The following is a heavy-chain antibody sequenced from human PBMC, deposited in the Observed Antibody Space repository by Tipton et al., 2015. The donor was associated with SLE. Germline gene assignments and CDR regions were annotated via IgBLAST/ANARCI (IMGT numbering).Heavy chain of an antibody. CDR2: IYYSGST. Sequence: TLSLTCTVSGGSISSYYWSWIRQPPGKGLEWIGSIYYSGSTYYNPSLKSRVTISVDTSKNQFSLKLSSVTAADTAVYYCARRWVIAAAGLGDYFDYWGQGTPVTVSS. CDR3: ARRWVIAAAGLGDYFDY. D-gene: IGHD6-13*01. V-gene: IGHV4-39*07. CDR1: GGSISSYY. J-gene: IGHJ4*02.